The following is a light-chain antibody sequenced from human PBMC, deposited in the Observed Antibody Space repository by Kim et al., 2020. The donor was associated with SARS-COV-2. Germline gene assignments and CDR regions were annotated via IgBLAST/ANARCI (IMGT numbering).Light chain of an antibody. Sequence: LRQTMRITRTGDSRINEFASWYHQKPGKAPVLVIYGKNNRPSGITDRFSGSIAGTPASLTITGTQAEDEADYYCCSRNISGNHYFFGPGTKVTVL. CDR3: CSRNISGNHYF. J-gene: IGLJ1*01. CDR1: SRINEF. V-gene: IGLV3-19*01. CDR2: GKN.